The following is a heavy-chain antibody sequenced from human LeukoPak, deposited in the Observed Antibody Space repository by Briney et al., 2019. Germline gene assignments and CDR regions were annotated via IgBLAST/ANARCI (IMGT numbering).Heavy chain of an antibody. CDR1: GYTFTGYY. CDR2: INPNSGGT. CDR3: ARDPRDYDFWSGCNWYFDL. V-gene: IGHV1-2*02. Sequence: ASVKVSCKAAGYTFTGYYMHWVRQAPGQGLEWMGWINPNSGGTNYAQKFQGRVTMTRDTSISTAYMELCRLTSDDTAVYYCARDPRDYDFWSGCNWYFDLWGRGTLVTVSS. D-gene: IGHD3-3*01. J-gene: IGHJ2*01.